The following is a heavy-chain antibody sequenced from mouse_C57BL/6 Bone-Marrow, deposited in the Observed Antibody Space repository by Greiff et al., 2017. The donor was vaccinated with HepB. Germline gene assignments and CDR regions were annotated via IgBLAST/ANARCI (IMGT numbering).Heavy chain of an antibody. Sequence: EVNVVESGGGLVQPGGSLKLSCAASGFTFSDYYMYWVRQTPEKRLEWVAYISNGGGSTYYPDTVKGRFTISRDNAKNTLYLQMSRLKSEDTAMYYCARLPYGFYFDYWGQGTTLTVSS. CDR1: GFTFSDYY. D-gene: IGHD2-2*01. J-gene: IGHJ2*01. CDR3: ARLPYGFYFDY. CDR2: ISNGGGST. V-gene: IGHV5-12*01.